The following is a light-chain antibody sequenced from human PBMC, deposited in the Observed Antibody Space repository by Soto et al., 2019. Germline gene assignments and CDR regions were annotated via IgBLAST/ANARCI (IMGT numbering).Light chain of an antibody. CDR1: QTISSW. Sequence: DIQMTQSPSTLSGSVGDRVTITCRASQTISSWLAWYQQKPGKAPGLLIYSASTLQSGVPSRFSGSGYGTDFSLTISNLQPEDFATYYCQQLYSHPLTFGGGTKVDI. CDR2: SAS. J-gene: IGKJ4*01. V-gene: IGKV1-5*01. CDR3: QQLYSHPLT.